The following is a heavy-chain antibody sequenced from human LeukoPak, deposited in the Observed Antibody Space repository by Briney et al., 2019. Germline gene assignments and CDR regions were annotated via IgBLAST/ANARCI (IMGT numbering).Heavy chain of an antibody. J-gene: IGHJ2*01. CDR1: GFTFSSYW. D-gene: IGHD6-13*01. CDR2: ISSSSSYI. Sequence: GGSLRLSCAASGFTFSSYWMHWVRQAPGKGLEWVSSISSSSSYIYYADSVKGRFTISRDNAKNSLYLQINSLRAEDTAVYYCAKAIAAPVWYFDLWGRGTLVTVSS. V-gene: IGHV3-21*01. CDR3: AKAIAAPVWYFDL.